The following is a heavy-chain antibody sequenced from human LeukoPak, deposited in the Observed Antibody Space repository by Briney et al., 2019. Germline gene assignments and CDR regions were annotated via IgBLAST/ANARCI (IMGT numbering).Heavy chain of an antibody. CDR3: ARRHAGIFDY. D-gene: IGHD3-3*02. Sequence: PSETRSLTCTVSDDSISSYYWGWIRQPPGKGLEWIGSIYYSGSTYYNPSLKSRVTISVDTSKNQFSLKLSSVTAADTAVYYCARRHAGIFDYWGQGTLVTVSS. J-gene: IGHJ4*02. CDR1: DDSISSYY. CDR2: IYYSGST. V-gene: IGHV4-39*01.